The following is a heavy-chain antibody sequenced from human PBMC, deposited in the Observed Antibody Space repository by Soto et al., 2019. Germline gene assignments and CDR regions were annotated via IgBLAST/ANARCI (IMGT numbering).Heavy chain of an antibody. CDR1: GGSISSAGYS. Sequence: QLQLQGSGSRLVKPSQTLSLSCTVSGGSISSAGYSWSWIRQSPGKDLEWIGYVYHSVNAFYNPCLKTRVTMSLDRSRNQFSLNLTSVTAADTAVYFCASSSQALSFYDLDVWGQGTTVVVSS. D-gene: IGHD2-2*01. CDR3: ASSSQALSFYDLDV. J-gene: IGHJ6*02. CDR2: VYHSVNA. V-gene: IGHV4-30-2*06.